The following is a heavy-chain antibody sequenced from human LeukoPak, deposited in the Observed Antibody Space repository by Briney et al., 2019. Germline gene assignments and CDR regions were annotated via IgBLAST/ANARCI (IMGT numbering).Heavy chain of an antibody. V-gene: IGHV4-61*02. CDR2: IYTSGSA. CDR3: ARAVGSSESNWFDP. J-gene: IGHJ5*02. D-gene: IGHD1-26*01. Sequence: SQTLSLTCTVSGGSISSRSYYWSWIRQPAGKGLEWIGRIYTSGSANYNPPLKSRVTISLGTSKNQFSLRLSSVTAADTAVYYCARAVGSSESNWFDPWGQGTLATVSS. CDR1: GGSISSRSYY.